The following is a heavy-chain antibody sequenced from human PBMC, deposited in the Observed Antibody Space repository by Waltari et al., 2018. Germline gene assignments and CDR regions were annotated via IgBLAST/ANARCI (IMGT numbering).Heavy chain of an antibody. Sequence: EVQLVESGGGLIQPGGSLRLSCTASGFTISSNYMNWVRQAPGKRLEWLLVIYAGCSAFYADSVKGRFTISRDTSKNTVYLQMNSLRAEDTAMYLCARGGFAGLDVWGQGTTVTVSS. J-gene: IGHJ6*02. CDR2: IYAGCSA. CDR3: ARGGFAGLDV. CDR1: GFTISSNY. V-gene: IGHV3-53*01. D-gene: IGHD3-10*01.